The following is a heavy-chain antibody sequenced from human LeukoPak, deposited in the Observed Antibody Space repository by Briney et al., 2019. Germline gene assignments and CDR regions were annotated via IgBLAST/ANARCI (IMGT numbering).Heavy chain of an antibody. J-gene: IGHJ4*02. V-gene: IGHV3-30-3*01. Sequence: PGGSLRLSCAASGFTFSSYAMHWVRQAPGKGLEWVAVISYDGSNKYYADSVKGRFTISRDNSKNTLYLQMNSLRAEDTAVYYCARGLDIVVVVAAIEVGYYFDYWGQGTLVTVSS. CDR1: GFTFSSYA. CDR2: ISYDGSNK. D-gene: IGHD2-15*01. CDR3: ARGLDIVVVVAAIEVGYYFDY.